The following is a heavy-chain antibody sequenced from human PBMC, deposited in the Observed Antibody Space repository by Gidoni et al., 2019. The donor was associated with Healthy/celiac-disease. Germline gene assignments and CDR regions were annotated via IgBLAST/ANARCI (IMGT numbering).Heavy chain of an antibody. D-gene: IGHD6-25*01. CDR3: ARLRGSSGSWGY. CDR1: GGSIISSSYY. J-gene: IGHJ4*02. V-gene: IGHV4-39*01. CDR2: ISYSGST. Sequence: QLQLQESGPGLVKPSETLSLTCTVSGGSIISSSYYWGWIRQPPGKGLEWIASISYSGSTYYNPSLKSRVTISVDTSKNQFSLKLSSVTAADTTVYFCARLRGSSGSWGYWGQGTLVTVSS.